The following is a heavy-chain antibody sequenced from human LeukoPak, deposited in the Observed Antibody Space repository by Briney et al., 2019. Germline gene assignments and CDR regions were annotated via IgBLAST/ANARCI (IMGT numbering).Heavy chain of an antibody. D-gene: IGHD2-8*01. CDR3: ARVGPPVSTGGLAY. V-gene: IGHV4-59*01. J-gene: IGHJ4*02. CDR2: IYYSGST. Sequence: SETLSLTCTVSGGSISSYYWSWIRQPPGKGLERIGYIYYSGSTNYNPSLKSRVTISVDTSKNQFSLKLSSVTAADTAVYYCARVGPPVSTGGLAYWGQGTLVTVSS. CDR1: GGSISSYY.